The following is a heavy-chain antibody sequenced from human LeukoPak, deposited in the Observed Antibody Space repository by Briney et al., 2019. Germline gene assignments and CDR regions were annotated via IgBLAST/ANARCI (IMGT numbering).Heavy chain of an antibody. CDR3: ARDGISCTGGHCYFAS. J-gene: IGHJ4*02. D-gene: IGHD2-8*02. Sequence: GGSLRLSCAPSGFILSNYWMHWVRQAPGKGLVWVSRINNDGSSTTYADSVKGRFTIPRDNARNTLYLQMNGLRAEDTAVYYCARDGISCTGGHCYFASWGQGTLVTVSS. V-gene: IGHV3-74*01. CDR1: GFILSNYW. CDR2: INNDGSST.